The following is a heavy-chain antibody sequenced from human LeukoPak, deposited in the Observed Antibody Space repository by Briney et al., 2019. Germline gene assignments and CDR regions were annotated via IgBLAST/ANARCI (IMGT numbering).Heavy chain of an antibody. J-gene: IGHJ4*02. CDR3: AREPEGLTTESH. CDR2: IILILDIA. CDR1: GGTFDNYI. D-gene: IGHD1-14*01. V-gene: IGHV1-69*04. Sequence: SVKVSCKTSGGTFDNYIISWVRQAPGQGLEWVGTIILILDIADYAQKFQGRVAITADTSTSTAYMELTNLGSEDTAVYFCAREPEGLTTESHWGQGTLVTVSS.